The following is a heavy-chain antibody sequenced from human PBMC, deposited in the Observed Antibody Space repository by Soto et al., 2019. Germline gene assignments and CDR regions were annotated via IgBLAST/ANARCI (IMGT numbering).Heavy chain of an antibody. CDR1: GYTFTRYT. CDR2: INPDNGNT. Sequence: GASVKVSCKASGYTFTRYTMNWVRQAPGQRLEWMGWINPDNGNTTSSQKFQDRVIITRDTSASTAYMDLSSLRSEDTAVYYCARGIATGQLDPWGQGTLVTVSS. V-gene: IGHV1-3*01. D-gene: IGHD2-15*01. J-gene: IGHJ5*02. CDR3: ARGIATGQLDP.